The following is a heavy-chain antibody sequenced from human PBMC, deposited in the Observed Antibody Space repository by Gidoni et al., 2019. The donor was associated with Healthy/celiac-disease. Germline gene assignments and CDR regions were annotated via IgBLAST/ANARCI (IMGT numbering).Heavy chain of an antibody. V-gene: IGHV3-33*01. D-gene: IGHD6-19*01. CDR3: AREGSSGFLDY. Sequence: QVQLVESGGGVVQPGRSLRLSCAASGFTFSSYGMHWVRQAPGKGLEWVAVIWYDGSNKYYADSVKGRFTISRDNSKNTLYLQMNSLRAEDTAVYYCAREGSSGFLDYWGQGTLVTVSS. CDR1: GFTFSSYG. J-gene: IGHJ4*02. CDR2: IWYDGSNK.